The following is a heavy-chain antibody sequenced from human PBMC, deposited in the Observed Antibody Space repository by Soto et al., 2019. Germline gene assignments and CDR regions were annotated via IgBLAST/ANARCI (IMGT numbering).Heavy chain of an antibody. Sequence: PGESLKISCKGSGYSFTSYWISWVRQMPGKGLEWMGRIDPSDSYTNYSPSFQGHVTISADKSISTAYLQWSSLKASDTAMYYCASAQYSSSSEYYYYGMDVWGQGTTVTVSS. CDR2: IDPSDSYT. CDR3: ASAQYSSSSEYYYYGMDV. V-gene: IGHV5-10-1*01. D-gene: IGHD6-6*01. J-gene: IGHJ6*02. CDR1: GYSFTSYW.